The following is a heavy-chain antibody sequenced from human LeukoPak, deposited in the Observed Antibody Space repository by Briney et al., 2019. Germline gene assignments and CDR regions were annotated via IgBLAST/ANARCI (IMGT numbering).Heavy chain of an antibody. J-gene: IGHJ6*02. CDR2: IKQDGSEK. V-gene: IGHV3-7*03. CDR1: GFTFGDYA. Sequence: PGGSLRLSCTASGFTFGDYALSWFRQAPGKGLEWVANIKQDGSEKYYADSVKGRFTISRDNAKTSLYLQMNSLRAEDTAVYYCARDWVVRGVQLGNYYYGMDVWGQGTTVTVSS. D-gene: IGHD3-10*01. CDR3: ARDWVVRGVQLGNYYYGMDV.